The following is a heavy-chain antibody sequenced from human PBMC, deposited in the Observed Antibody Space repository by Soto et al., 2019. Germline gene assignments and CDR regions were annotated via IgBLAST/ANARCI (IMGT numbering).Heavy chain of an antibody. CDR1: GFTFRNYA. J-gene: IGHJ4*02. V-gene: IGHV3-30*03. Sequence: QVQLVESGGGVVQPGTSLRLSCTASGFTFRNYAMHWVRQAPGKGLEWVAVILHDGYNKYSADSVKGRFTISRDNSKNTLFLQMHSLRTDDTAVYFCARGGQWLRIDPFDHWGQGTLVTVSS. CDR2: ILHDGYNK. CDR3: ARGGQWLRIDPFDH. D-gene: IGHD5-12*01.